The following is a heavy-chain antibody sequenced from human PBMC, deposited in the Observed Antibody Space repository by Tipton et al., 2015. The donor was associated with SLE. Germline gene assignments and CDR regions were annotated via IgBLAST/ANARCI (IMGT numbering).Heavy chain of an antibody. Sequence: SLRLSCAASGFIFSDYSMNWVRQAPGKGLEWVSSISSSGGSTYYAYSVKGRFTISRDNAKNTLYLQMNSLRAEDTAVYYCAREPGYSSGWYVWGQGTLVTVSS. D-gene: IGHD6-19*01. CDR1: GFIFSDYS. J-gene: IGHJ4*02. V-gene: IGHV3-21*01. CDR3: AREPGYSSGWYV. CDR2: ISSSGGST.